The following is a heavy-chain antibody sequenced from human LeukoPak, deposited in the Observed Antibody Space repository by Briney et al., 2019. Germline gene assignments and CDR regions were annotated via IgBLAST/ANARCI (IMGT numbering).Heavy chain of an antibody. CDR3: ARHSGVVIIRYGGKGGVFDY. V-gene: IGHV4-59*08. J-gene: IGHJ4*02. Sequence: SETLSLTCTVSGGSISSYYWSWIRQPPGKELEWIGYIYYSGSTNYNPSLKSRVTISVDTSKNQFSLKLSSVTAADTAVYYCARHSGVVIIRYGGKGGVFDYWGQGTLVTVSS. CDR2: IYYSGST. CDR1: GGSISSYY. D-gene: IGHD3-3*01.